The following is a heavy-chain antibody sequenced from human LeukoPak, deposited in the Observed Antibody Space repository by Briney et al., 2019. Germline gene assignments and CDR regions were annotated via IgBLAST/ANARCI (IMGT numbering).Heavy chain of an antibody. Sequence: ASETLSLTCTVSGGSIGSGDCFWSWIRQPPGKGLEWIGFIYYSGSTYYNPSLKSRVTISVDTSKNQFSLKLSSVTAADTAVYYCARASTGDRPRRYFNSWGQGTLVTDSS. J-gene: IGHJ4*02. CDR1: GGSIGSGDCF. V-gene: IGHV4-30-4*01. D-gene: IGHD7-27*01. CDR2: IYYSGST. CDR3: ARASTGDRPRRYFNS.